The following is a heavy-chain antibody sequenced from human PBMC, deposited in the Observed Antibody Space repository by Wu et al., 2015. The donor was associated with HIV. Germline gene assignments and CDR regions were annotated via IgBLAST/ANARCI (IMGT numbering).Heavy chain of an antibody. CDR1: GYTFTNYH. Sequence: QVQLVQSGAEVTKPGASVKVSCKASGYTFTNYHMHWVRQAPGQGLEWMAVINPTGDATTYAQKFRGRATMTRDTSTSTLYIELRSLTSQDTAVYYCAREAHLGSNTGMDVWGQGTTVSVSS. J-gene: IGHJ6*02. V-gene: IGHV1-46*01. CDR3: AREAHLGSNTGMDV. CDR2: INPTGDAT. D-gene: IGHD3-10*01.